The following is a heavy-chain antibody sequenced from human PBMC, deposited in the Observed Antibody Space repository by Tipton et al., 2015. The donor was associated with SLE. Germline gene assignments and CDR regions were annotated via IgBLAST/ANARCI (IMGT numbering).Heavy chain of an antibody. CDR3: ARARCTGGSCYRPDAFDI. V-gene: IGHV4-59*01. J-gene: IGHJ3*02. CDR2: IYYSGST. Sequence: TLSLTCYVSGGSIRNNFWSWIRQPPGKGLEWIAHIYYSGSTNYNPSLKSRVTISLDRSKNQLSLILTSVSAADTAVYYCARARCTGGSCYRPDAFDIWGQGTMVTVSS. D-gene: IGHD2-15*01. CDR1: GGSIRNNF.